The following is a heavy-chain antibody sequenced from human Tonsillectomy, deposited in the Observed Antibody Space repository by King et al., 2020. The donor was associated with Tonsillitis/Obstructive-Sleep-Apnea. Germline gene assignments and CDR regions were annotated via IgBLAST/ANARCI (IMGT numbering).Heavy chain of an antibody. Sequence: QLQESGPGLVKPSETLSLTCTVSGGSISSYYWSWIRQPPGKGLEWIGYIYYSGSTNYNPSLKSRVTISVDTSKNQSSLKLSSGTAADTAVYYCARPRYSYGYHFDYWGQGTLVTVSS. CDR1: GGSISSYY. D-gene: IGHD5-18*01. V-gene: IGHV4-59*08. CDR2: IYYSGST. J-gene: IGHJ4*02. CDR3: ARPRYSYGYHFDY.